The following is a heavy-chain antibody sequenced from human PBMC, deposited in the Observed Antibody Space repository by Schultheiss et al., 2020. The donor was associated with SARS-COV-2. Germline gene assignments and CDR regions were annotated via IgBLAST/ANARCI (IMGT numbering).Heavy chain of an antibody. Sequence: SQTLSLTCTVSGGSISSYYWSWIRQPPGKGLEWIGYIYYSGSTNYNPSLKSRVTISVDTSKNQFSLKLSSVTAADTAVYYCARDPPDYYDSSAYYGSVDYWGQGTLVTVSS. CDR3: ARDPPDYYDSSAYYGSVDY. J-gene: IGHJ4*02. D-gene: IGHD3-22*01. CDR2: IYYSGST. CDR1: GGSISSYY. V-gene: IGHV4-59*12.